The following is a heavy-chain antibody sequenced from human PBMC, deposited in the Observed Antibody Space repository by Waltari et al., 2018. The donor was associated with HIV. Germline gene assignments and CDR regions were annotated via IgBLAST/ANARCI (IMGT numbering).Heavy chain of an antibody. CDR1: GFTFSTFG. CDR2: IWYDGSYK. V-gene: IGHV3-33*01. J-gene: IGHJ4*02. CDR3: ARDPAPYYDILTGYNAYYFDY. D-gene: IGHD3-9*01. Sequence: QVQLVESGGGMVQPGRSLRLSCAASGFTFSTFGMRLLRQAPGKGVEWVAFIWYDGSYKYYADSVKGRFTISRDNSKNTLYLQMSSLRAEDTAVYYCARDPAPYYDILTGYNAYYFDYWGQGTLVTVSS.